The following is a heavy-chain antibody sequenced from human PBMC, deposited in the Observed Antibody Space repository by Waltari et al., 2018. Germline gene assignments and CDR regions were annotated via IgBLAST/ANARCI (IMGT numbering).Heavy chain of an antibody. J-gene: IGHJ2*01. Sequence: QVQLVQSGAEVKKPGASVKVSCKASGYTFTSYAMHWVRQAPGQRLEWMGWINAGNGNTKYSQKFQGRVTITRDTSASTAYMELSSLRSEDTAVYYCARVKYAAIWSGYYTGYFDLWGRGTLVTVSS. D-gene: IGHD3-3*01. CDR1: GYTFTSYA. V-gene: IGHV1-3*01. CDR2: INAGNGNT. CDR3: ARVKYAAIWSGYYTGYFDL.